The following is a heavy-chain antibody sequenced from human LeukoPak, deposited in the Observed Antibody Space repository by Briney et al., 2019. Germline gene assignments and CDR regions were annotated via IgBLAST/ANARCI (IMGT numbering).Heavy chain of an antibody. Sequence: GGSLRLSCAASGFTFSNYWVHWVHQAPGKGLVWVSRINRDGSTTKYAASVKGRFTVSRDNAKNTLNLQMNSLRAEDTAVYYCARDKKSGESSEIDYWGQGTLVTVSS. V-gene: IGHV3-74*03. CDR2: INRDGSTT. CDR3: ARDKKSGESSEIDY. D-gene: IGHD3-10*01. J-gene: IGHJ4*02. CDR1: GFTFSNYW.